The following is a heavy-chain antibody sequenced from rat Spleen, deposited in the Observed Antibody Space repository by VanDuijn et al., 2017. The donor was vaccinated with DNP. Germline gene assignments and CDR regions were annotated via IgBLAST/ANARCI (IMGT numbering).Heavy chain of an antibody. J-gene: IGHJ2*01. Sequence: EVQLQESGSGLVKPSQSLSLTCSVTGYSITSNYWGWIRKFPGNKMEYIGHISYSGSTNYNPSLRSRISITRDTSKNHFFLHLNSVITEDTATYCGARWIRYFDYWGQGVMVTVSS. CDR2: ISYSGST. CDR3: ARWIRYFDY. D-gene: IGHD1-6*01. CDR1: GYSITSNY. V-gene: IGHV3-1*01.